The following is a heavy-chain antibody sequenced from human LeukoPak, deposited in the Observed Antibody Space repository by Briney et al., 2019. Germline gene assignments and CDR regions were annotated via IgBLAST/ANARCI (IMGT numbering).Heavy chain of an antibody. J-gene: IGHJ3*02. CDR3: ARERGIAAALDAFDI. CDR2: INAGNGNT. V-gene: IGHV1-3*01. Sequence: ASVQVSCKASGYTFTAYYIHWVRQAPGQRLEWMGWINAGNGNTKYSQKFQGRVTITRDTSASTAYMELSSLRSEDTAVYYCARERGIAAALDAFDIWGQGTTVTVSS. CDR1: GYTFTAYY. D-gene: IGHD6-13*01.